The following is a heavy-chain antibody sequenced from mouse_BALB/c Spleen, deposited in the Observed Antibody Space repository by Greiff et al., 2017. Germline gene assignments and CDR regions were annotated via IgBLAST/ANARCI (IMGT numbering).Heavy chain of an antibody. CDR3: ARDGYYGYAMDY. D-gene: IGHD2-3*01. J-gene: IGHJ4*01. V-gene: IGHV5-17*02. CDR2: ISSGSSTI. Sequence: EVHLVESGGGLVQPGGSRKLSCAASGFTFSSFGMHWVRQAPEKGLEWVAYISSGSSTIYYADTVKGRFTISRDNPKNTLFLQMTSLRSEDTAMYYCARDGYYGYAMDYWGQGTSVTVSS. CDR1: GFTFSSFG.